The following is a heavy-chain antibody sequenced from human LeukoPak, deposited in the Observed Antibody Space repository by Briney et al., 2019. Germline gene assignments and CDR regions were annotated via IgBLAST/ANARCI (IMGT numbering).Heavy chain of an antibody. V-gene: IGHV1-24*01. CDR3: ATAWYSLGITTD. D-gene: IGHD3-22*01. CDR2: FDPEDGET. Sequence: ASVKVSCKVSGYTLTELSMHWVRQAPGKGLEWMGGFDPEDGETIYAQKFQGRVTMTEDTSTDTAYTELSSLRSEDTAVYYCATAWYSLGITTDWGQGTLVTVSS. CDR1: GYTLTELS. J-gene: IGHJ4*02.